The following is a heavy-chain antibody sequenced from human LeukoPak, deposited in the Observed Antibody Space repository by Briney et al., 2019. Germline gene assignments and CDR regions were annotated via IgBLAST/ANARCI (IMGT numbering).Heavy chain of an antibody. CDR3: ATESAITISGVVFHYFDP. V-gene: IGHV1-8*01. D-gene: IGHD3-3*01. Sequence: ASVKVSCKSSADTLSGDNVHWVRQAPGQGLEWLGWMSTDDGFTGYAQDFQGRLTMTTDTTINTIFMELSGLKSEDTAVYYCATESAITISGVVFHYFDPWGQGTLVTVSS. CDR2: MSTDDGFT. CDR1: ADTLSGDN. J-gene: IGHJ5*02.